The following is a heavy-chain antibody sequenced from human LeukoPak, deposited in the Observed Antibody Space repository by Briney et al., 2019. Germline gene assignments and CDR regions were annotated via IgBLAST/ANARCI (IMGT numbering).Heavy chain of an antibody. CDR3: ARDLWGIAARLPDGAFDI. V-gene: IGHV3-48*03. J-gene: IGHJ3*02. Sequence: GGSLRLSCAASGFTFSSYEMNWVRQAPGKGLEWVSYISSSGSTIYYSDSVKGRFTISRDNAKNSLYLQMNSLRAEDTAVYDCARDLWGIAARLPDGAFDIWGQGTMVTVSS. CDR1: GFTFSSYE. CDR2: ISSSGSTI. D-gene: IGHD6-6*01.